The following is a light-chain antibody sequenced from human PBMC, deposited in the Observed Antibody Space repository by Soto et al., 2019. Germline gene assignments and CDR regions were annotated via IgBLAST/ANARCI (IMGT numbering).Light chain of an antibody. Sequence: DIQMTQSPSSLSASVGDRVTITCRASQSISNYLNWYQQKPGKAPKLLMYAASSLQSGVPSRFGGSGSGTDLTLTISSLQPEDFATYYCQHSYSTPRTFGQGTKVEIK. CDR1: QSISNY. J-gene: IGKJ1*01. CDR3: QHSYSTPRT. CDR2: AAS. V-gene: IGKV1-39*01.